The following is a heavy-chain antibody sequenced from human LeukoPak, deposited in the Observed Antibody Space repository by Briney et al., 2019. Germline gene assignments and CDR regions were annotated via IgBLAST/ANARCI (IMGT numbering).Heavy chain of an antibody. V-gene: IGHV3-33*06. CDR1: GFTFSSYG. CDR3: AKDHTAGYFDY. Sequence: PGGSLRLSCAASGFTFSSYGTHWVRQAPGKGLEWVAVIWYDGSNKYYADSVKGRFTISRDNSKNTLYLQMNSLRAEDTAVYYCAKDHTAGYFDYWGQGTLVTVSS. CDR2: IWYDGSNK. D-gene: IGHD2-2*02. J-gene: IGHJ4*02.